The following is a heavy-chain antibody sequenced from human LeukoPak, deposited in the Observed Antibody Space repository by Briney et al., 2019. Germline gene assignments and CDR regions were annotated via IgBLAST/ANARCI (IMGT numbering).Heavy chain of an antibody. CDR2: LGTAGDT. D-gene: IGHD2-8*01. Sequence: PGGSLRLSCAASGFTLTNYAMHWVRQPAGEGLEWVSALGTAGDTFYPGSVKGRFTISRDNAKKSLFLQMNSLRVEDTAIYYCASQSTPNGNLVYWGRGTLVTVSS. J-gene: IGHJ4*02. CDR3: ASQSTPNGNLVY. V-gene: IGHV3-13*01. CDR1: GFTLTNYA.